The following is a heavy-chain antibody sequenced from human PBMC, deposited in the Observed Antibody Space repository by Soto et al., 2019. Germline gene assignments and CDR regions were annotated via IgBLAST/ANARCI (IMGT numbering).Heavy chain of an antibody. CDR1: GNSVSTNSAT. D-gene: IGHD2-8*01. CDR2: TYYRSNWYT. Sequence: PSQTLSLTCAISGNSVSTNSATWDWIRQSPSRGLEWLGRTYYRSNWYTDYAVSVKGRITISPDTSNNKHPLQLHSLPSDDAVVYYCARLIGNSWLDSWGQGPLVTVSS. CDR3: ARLIGNSWLDS. V-gene: IGHV6-1*01. J-gene: IGHJ5*01.